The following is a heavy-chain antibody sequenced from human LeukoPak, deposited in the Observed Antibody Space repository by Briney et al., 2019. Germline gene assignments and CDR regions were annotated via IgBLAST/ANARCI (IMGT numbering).Heavy chain of an antibody. CDR1: GGTFSSYA. J-gene: IGHJ5*02. CDR2: IIPILGIA. Sequence: GASVKVSCKASGGTFSSYAISWVRQAPGRGLEWMGRIIPILGIANYAQEFQGRVTITADKSTSTAYMELSSLRSEDTAVYYCARDPSLAAAGPRWFDPWGQGTLVTVSS. V-gene: IGHV1-69*04. CDR3: ARDPSLAAAGPRWFDP. D-gene: IGHD6-13*01.